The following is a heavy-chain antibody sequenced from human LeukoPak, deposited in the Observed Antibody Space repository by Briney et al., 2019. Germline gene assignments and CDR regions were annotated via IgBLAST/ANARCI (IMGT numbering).Heavy chain of an antibody. J-gene: IGHJ4*02. CDR2: ISGSGYSI. CDR3: AKSVTGYSTFDY. CDR1: GFSFSSYA. Sequence: HPGGSLRLSCAASGFSFSSYALNWVRQAPGKGLEWVSGISGSGYSIYYVDSVKGRFTISRDNSKKTVYLQMNSLRAEDTAVYYCAKSVTGYSTFDYWGQGTLVTVPS. V-gene: IGHV3-23*01. D-gene: IGHD3-9*01.